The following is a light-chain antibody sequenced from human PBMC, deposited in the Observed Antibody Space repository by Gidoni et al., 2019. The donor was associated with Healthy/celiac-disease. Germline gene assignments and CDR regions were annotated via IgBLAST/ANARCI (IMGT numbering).Light chain of an antibody. CDR2: GAS. Sequence: IVLTQSPGTLSLSPGESATLSCRASQSVSSSYLAWYQQKPGQAPRLLIYGASSRATGIPDRFSGSGSGTDFTLTISRLEPEDFAVYYCQQYGSSPYSTFGGGTKVEIK. CDR3: QQYGSSPYST. J-gene: IGKJ4*01. CDR1: QSVSSSY. V-gene: IGKV3-20*01.